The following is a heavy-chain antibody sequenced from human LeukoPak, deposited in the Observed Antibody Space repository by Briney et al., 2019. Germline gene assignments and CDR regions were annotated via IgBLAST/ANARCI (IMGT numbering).Heavy chain of an antibody. CDR1: GGSISSSSYY. J-gene: IGHJ3*02. D-gene: IGHD5-18*01. Sequence: SETLSLTCTVSGGSISSSSYYWGWIRQPPGKGLEWIGSIYNSGSTYYNPSLKSRVTISVDTSKNQFSLKLSSVTAADTAVYYCARDRGYSYAGDAFDIWGQGTMVTVSS. V-gene: IGHV4-39*07. CDR3: ARDRGYSYAGDAFDI. CDR2: IYNSGST.